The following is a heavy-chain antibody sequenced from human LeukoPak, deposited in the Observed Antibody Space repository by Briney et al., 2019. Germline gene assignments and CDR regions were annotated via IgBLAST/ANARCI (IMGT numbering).Heavy chain of an antibody. CDR3: ARGLGSGWNQRIDY. D-gene: IGHD6-19*01. CDR2: INHSGST. CDR1: GGSFSGYY. V-gene: IGHV4-34*01. Sequence: SQSLSLTCAVYGGSFSGYYWSWIRQPPRKGLEWSGEINHSGSTNYNPSLKSRVTISVDTSKNQFSLKLSSVTAAETAVYYCARGLGSGWNQRIDYWGQGTLVTVSS. J-gene: IGHJ4*02.